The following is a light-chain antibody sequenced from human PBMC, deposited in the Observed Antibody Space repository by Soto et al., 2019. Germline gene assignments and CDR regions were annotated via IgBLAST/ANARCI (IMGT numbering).Light chain of an antibody. J-gene: IGKJ4*01. CDR3: QQRSNWPRT. CDR2: DAS. Sequence: EIVLTQSPATLSLSPGERATLSCRASQSVSSYVAWYQQKPGQAPRLLICDASSRATGIPARFSGSGSGTDFALTISSLEPEDFAVYYCQQRSNWPRTFGGGTKVEIK. V-gene: IGKV3-11*01. CDR1: QSVSSY.